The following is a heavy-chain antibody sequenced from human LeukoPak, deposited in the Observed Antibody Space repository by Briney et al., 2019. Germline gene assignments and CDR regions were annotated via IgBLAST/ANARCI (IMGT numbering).Heavy chain of an antibody. J-gene: IGHJ4*02. CDR3: ATDRSVGATYRFDH. D-gene: IGHD1-26*01. CDR2: IKQDGSEK. Sequence: PGGSLRLSCAASGFTFSIYWMTWVRQAPGKGLEWVAHIKQDGSEKYYVDSVKGRFTISRDNAKNSLFLQMNSLRAEDTAVYYCATDRSVGATYRFDHWGQGTLVTVSS. CDR1: GFTFSIYW. V-gene: IGHV3-7*01.